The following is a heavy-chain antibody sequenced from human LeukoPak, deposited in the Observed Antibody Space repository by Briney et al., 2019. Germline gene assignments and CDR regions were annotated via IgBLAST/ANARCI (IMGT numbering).Heavy chain of an antibody. D-gene: IGHD4-23*01. CDR1: GYTFTTSH. CDR2: ITGNGASR. CDR3: ARDNSFENFDP. V-gene: IGHV1-46*01. J-gene: IGHJ5*02. Sequence: ASVTVSCKASGYTFTTSHMHWVRQAPGQGLEWMGTITGNGASRSFAQKFQGRLTMTRDMSTSTVYMELSGLTSEDTAVYYCARDNSFENFDPWGQGTLVTVSS.